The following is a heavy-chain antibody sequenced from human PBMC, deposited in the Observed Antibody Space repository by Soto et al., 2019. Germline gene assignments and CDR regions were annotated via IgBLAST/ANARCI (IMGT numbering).Heavy chain of an antibody. D-gene: IGHD2-15*01. CDR3: ARAHEVAWFDS. CDR2: ITNRGTHT. CDR1: GFSFSSYT. V-gene: IGHV3-21*01. Sequence: EVQLVESGGGLVKPGESLRLSCAASGFSFSSYTMNWVRQAPGKGLQWVSSITNRGTHTYSADSVKGRFTISRDNDKNSLYLQMKHPGAEDTAIYFCARAHEVAWFDSWGLGTLVTVTS. J-gene: IGHJ5*01.